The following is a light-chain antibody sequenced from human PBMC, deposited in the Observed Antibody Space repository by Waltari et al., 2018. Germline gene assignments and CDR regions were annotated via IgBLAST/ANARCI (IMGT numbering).Light chain of an antibody. CDR2: GAS. Sequence: EIVLTQSPGTLSLSPGERATLSCKASQSVRNNYLAWYQQKPGQAPRLLIYGASSRATGIPDRVSGSGSGTDFTLTISRLEPEDLAVYYCQQYGGSPLYTFGQGTNLEIK. J-gene: IGKJ2*01. CDR1: QSVRNNY. V-gene: IGKV3-20*01. CDR3: QQYGGSPLYT.